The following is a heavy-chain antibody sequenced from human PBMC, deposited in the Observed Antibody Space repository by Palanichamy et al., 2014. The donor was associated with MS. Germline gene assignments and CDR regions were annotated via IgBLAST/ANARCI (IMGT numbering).Heavy chain of an antibody. J-gene: IGHJ4*02. CDR2: IKQDGSAK. CDR3: SVGYNFDH. V-gene: IGHV3-7*03. Sequence: QLVESGGGLVQPGGSLRLSCTASGFTFSSYWMSWVRQAPGKGLEWVASIKQDGSAKYYVDSVKGRFTISRDNAKNSLYLRMNSLRAEDTAVYYCSVGYNFDHWGQGTLVTVSS. D-gene: IGHD6-13*01. CDR1: GFTFSSYW.